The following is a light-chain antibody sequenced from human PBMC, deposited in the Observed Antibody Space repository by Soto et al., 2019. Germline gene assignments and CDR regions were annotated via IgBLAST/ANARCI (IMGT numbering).Light chain of an antibody. Sequence: EIVLTQSPGTLSLSPGERATLSCRASQSVTGTYLDWYQQKPGQAPRILIYGASSRATGIPDRFTGSGSGTDFTLTISRLESEDFAMYYCQEYGSSRTFGQGTKVEIK. V-gene: IGKV3-20*01. CDR1: QSVTGTY. CDR2: GAS. J-gene: IGKJ1*01. CDR3: QEYGSSRT.